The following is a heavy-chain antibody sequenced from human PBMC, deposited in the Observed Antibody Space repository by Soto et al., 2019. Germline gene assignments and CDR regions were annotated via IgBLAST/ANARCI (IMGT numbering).Heavy chain of an antibody. CDR2: ISHDGSDT. D-gene: IGHD5-18*01. CDR1: GFTFNAYG. Sequence: QVELVESGGGVVQPGRSLRLSCEASGFTFNAYGMHWVRQAPGKGLEWVAPISHDGSDTYYADSVKSRFTISRDNSKNTLYLQMYSLRSDYTAIYYCPRATAMAYQCFDPWGQGTLVTVSS. V-gene: IGHV3-30*03. J-gene: IGHJ5*02. CDR3: PRATAMAYQCFDP.